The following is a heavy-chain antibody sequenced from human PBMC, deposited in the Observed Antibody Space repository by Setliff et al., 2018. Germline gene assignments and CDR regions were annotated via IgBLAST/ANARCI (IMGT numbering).Heavy chain of an antibody. CDR3: VPLNLAGEARENFQL. D-gene: IGHD3-3*02. V-gene: IGHV4-61*09. J-gene: IGHJ1*01. Sequence: SETLSLTCTVSGGSISSGSYYWSWIRQPAGKGLEWIGHIYTSGSTNYNPSLKSRVTISVDTSKNSVYLQMNSLRAEDTAVYYCVPLNLAGEARENFQLWGRGTLVTVSS. CDR2: IYTSGST. CDR1: GGSISSGSYY.